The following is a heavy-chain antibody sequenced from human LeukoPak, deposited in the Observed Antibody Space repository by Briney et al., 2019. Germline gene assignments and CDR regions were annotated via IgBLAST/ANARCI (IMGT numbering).Heavy chain of an antibody. V-gene: IGHV4-4*02. J-gene: IGHJ4*02. Sequence: PSETLSLTCIDSGGSISSLNLWSWLRQPPGKGLEWIGEMYLGGTTNFNPSLKSRVTILIDKSKNQLSLQLTSVTAADTAVYYRAGLEGRYSTDWFYFFDYWGQGALVTVSS. CDR3: AGLEGRYSTDWFYFFDY. CDR2: MYLGGTT. D-gene: IGHD6-19*01. CDR1: GGSISSLNL.